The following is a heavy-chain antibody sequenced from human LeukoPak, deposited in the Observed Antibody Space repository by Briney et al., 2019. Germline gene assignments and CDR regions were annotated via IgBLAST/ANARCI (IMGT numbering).Heavy chain of an antibody. D-gene: IGHD6-6*01. J-gene: IGHJ4*02. CDR3: ARSRRVKSIAASTPAVDD. CDR1: GFTFSSYS. V-gene: IGHV3-21*01. CDR2: ISSSSSYI. Sequence: GGSLRLFCAASGFTFSSYSMNWVRQAPGKGLEWVSSISSSSSYIYYADSVKGRFTISRDNAKNSLYLQMNSLRAEDTAVYYCARSRRVKSIAASTPAVDDWGQGTLVTVSS.